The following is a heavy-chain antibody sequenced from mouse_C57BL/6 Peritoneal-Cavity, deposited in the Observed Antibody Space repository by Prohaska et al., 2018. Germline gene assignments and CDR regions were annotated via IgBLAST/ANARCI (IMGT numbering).Heavy chain of an antibody. V-gene: IGHV6-3*01. CDR2: IRLKSDNYAT. CDR1: GFTFSNYW. D-gene: IGHD1-1*01. J-gene: IGHJ1*03. CDR3: TFSSYWYFDV. Sequence: EVKLEESGGGLVQPGGSMKLSCVAYGFTFSNYWMNWVRQSPEKGLEWVAQIRLKSDNYATHYAESVKGRFTISRDDSKSSVYLQMNNLRAEDTGIYYCTFSSYWYFDVWGTGTTVTVSS.